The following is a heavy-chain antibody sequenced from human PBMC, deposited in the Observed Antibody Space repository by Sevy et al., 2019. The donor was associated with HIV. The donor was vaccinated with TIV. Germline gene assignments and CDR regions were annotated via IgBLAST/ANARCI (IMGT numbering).Heavy chain of an antibody. Sequence: ASVKVSCKASGYSFSNYAMHWVRQAPGQRLEWMGWINAANGNTKYSQNFQGRATITRDTSTSTAYMELSSLRSEDTAVYYCARDQVNVHFLSAYSPDHYYYGMDVWGQGTTVTVSS. J-gene: IGHJ6*02. CDR1: GYSFSNYA. CDR3: ARDQVNVHFLSAYSPDHYYYGMDV. CDR2: INAANGNT. D-gene: IGHD3-3*02. V-gene: IGHV1-3*01.